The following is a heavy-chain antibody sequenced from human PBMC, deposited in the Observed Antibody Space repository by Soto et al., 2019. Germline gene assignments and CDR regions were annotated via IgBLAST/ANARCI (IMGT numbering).Heavy chain of an antibody. Sequence: ASVKVSCKASGYTFTSYGISWVRQAPGQGLEWMGWISAYNGNTNYAQKLQGRVTMTTDTSTSTAYMELRSLRSDDTAVYYCVREVGAERLHYYGMDVWGQGTTVTVSS. V-gene: IGHV1-18*01. CDR1: GYTFTSYG. CDR3: VREVGAERLHYYGMDV. D-gene: IGHD1-26*01. CDR2: ISAYNGNT. J-gene: IGHJ6*02.